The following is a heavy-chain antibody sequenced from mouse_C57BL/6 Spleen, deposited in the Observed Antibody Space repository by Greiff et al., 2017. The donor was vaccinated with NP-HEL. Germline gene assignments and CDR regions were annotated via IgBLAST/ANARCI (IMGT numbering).Heavy chain of an antibody. D-gene: IGHD2-10*01. J-gene: IGHJ4*01. CDR3: ARGGAYYGAMDY. Sequence: EVKLVESGPGLAKPSQTLSLTCSVTGYSITSDYWNWIRKFPGNKLAYMGYISYSGSTYYNPSLKSRISITRDTSKTQYYLQLTSVTTEDTAKYYCARGGAYYGAMDYWGQGTSVTVSS. V-gene: IGHV3-8*01. CDR1: GYSITSDY. CDR2: ISYSGST.